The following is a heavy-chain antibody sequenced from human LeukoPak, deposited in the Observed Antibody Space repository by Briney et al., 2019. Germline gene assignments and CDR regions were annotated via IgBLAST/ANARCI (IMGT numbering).Heavy chain of an antibody. J-gene: IGHJ6*03. Sequence: GRSLRLSCVASGFTFSSYGMHWVRQAAGKGLEWVAVIWYDGSNENYADSVKGRFTISRDNSKNTLYLQMNSLRAEDTAVYYCAKEKQRRRGYYYYYMDVWGKGTTVTVSS. CDR3: AKEKQRRRGYYYYYMDV. V-gene: IGHV3-33*06. D-gene: IGHD6-25*01. CDR1: GFTFSSYG. CDR2: IWYDGSNE.